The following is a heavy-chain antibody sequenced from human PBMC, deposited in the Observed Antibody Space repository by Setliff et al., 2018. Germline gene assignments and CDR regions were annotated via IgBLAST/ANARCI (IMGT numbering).Heavy chain of an antibody. CDR3: AHGRQGIAATFDI. CDR1: GYTFTSHY. Sequence: ASVKVSCKASGYTFTSHYMHWVRQAPGLGLEWMGTINPSSGRTSYAQKFQGRVTMTRDTSTSTVYMDMSSLRSEDTAVYYCAHGRQGIAATFDIWGQGTMVTVSS. J-gene: IGHJ3*02. V-gene: IGHV1-46*01. D-gene: IGHD6-13*01. CDR2: INPSSGRT.